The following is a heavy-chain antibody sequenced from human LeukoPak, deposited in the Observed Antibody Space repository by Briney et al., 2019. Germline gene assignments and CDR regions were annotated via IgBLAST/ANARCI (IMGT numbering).Heavy chain of an antibody. CDR2: IIPIFGTA. D-gene: IGHD1-14*01. J-gene: IGHJ6*03. CDR3: ARVPKTTANPAIEYYYYMDV. V-gene: IGHV1-69*05. CDR1: GGTLSSYA. Sequence: SVKVSCKASGGTLSSYAISWVRQAPGQGLEWMGGIIPIFGTANYAQKFQGRVTITTDESTSTAYMELSSLRSEDMAVYYCARVPKTTANPAIEYYYYMDVWGKGTTVTVSS.